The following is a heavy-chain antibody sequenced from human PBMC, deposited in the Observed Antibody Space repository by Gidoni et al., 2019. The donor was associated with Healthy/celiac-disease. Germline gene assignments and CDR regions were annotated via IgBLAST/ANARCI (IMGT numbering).Heavy chain of an antibody. D-gene: IGHD3-10*01. Sequence: QLQLQESGSGLVKPSQTLSLTCAVSGGSISSGGYSWSWIRQPPGKGLEWIGYIYHSGSTYYNPSLKSRVTISVDRSKNQFSLKLSSVTAADTAVYYCARAPTITMVWGGFDYWGQGTLVTVSS. CDR2: IYHSGST. CDR1: GGSISSGGYS. J-gene: IGHJ4*02. V-gene: IGHV4-30-2*01. CDR3: ARAPTITMVWGGFDY.